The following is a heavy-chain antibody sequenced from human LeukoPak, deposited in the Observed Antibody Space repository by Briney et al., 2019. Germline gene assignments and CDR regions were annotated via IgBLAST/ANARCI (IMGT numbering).Heavy chain of an antibody. CDR3: ASPGYSYGPYYYYYGMDV. V-gene: IGHV1-2*02. Sequence: ASVKVSCKASGYTFTGYYMHWVRQAPGQGLEWMGWINPNSGGTNYAQKFQGRVTMTRDTSISTAYMELSRLRSDDTAVYYCASPGYSYGPYYYYYGMDVWGQGTTVTVSS. CDR1: GYTFTGYY. CDR2: INPNSGGT. J-gene: IGHJ6*02. D-gene: IGHD5-18*01.